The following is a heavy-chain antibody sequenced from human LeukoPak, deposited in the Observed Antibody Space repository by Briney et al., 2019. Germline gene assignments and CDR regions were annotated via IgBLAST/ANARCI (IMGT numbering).Heavy chain of an antibody. D-gene: IGHD3-9*01. V-gene: IGHV1-18*04. CDR2: ISAYNGNT. CDR1: GYTFTGYY. Sequence: ASVKVSCKASGYTFTGYYMHWVRQAPGQGLEWMGWISAYNGNTNYAQKLQGRVTMTTDTSTSTAYMELRSLRSDDTAVYYCARDWVPSLRYFDWLLFGSSFDYWGQGTLVTVSS. CDR3: ARDWVPSLRYFDWLLFGSSFDY. J-gene: IGHJ4*02.